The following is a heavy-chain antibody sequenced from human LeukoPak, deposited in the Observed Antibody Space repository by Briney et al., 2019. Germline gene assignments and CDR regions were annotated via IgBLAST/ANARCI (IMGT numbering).Heavy chain of an antibody. CDR1: GGSISSSSYY. V-gene: IGHV4-39*07. CDR3: ARVWGQQLVLSHYYYGMDV. Sequence: SETLSLTCTVSGGSISSSSYYWGWIRQPPGKGLEWIGSIYYSGSTNYNPSLKSRVTISVDTSKNQFSLKLSSVTAADTAVYYCARVWGQQLVLSHYYYGMDVWGQGTTVTVSS. J-gene: IGHJ6*02. D-gene: IGHD6-13*01. CDR2: IYYSGST.